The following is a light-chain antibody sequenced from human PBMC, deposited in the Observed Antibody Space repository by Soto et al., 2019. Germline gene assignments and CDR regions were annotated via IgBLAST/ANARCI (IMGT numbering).Light chain of an antibody. J-gene: IGLJ1*01. CDR1: SSDVGGYNY. V-gene: IGLV2-14*01. CDR2: DVS. CDR3: SSYTSSSTPYA. Sequence: QSALTQPASVSGSPGQSITISCTGTSSDVGGYNYVSWFQQHPGKAPKLIIYDVSDRPSGVSSRFSGSKSGNTASLTISGLQAEDEADYFCSSYTSSSTPYAFGTGTKLTVL.